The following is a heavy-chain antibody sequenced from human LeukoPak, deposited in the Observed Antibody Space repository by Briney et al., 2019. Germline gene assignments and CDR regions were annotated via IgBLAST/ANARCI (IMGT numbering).Heavy chain of an antibody. CDR2: ISYDGSNK. CDR3: ARDSIVGAT. J-gene: IGHJ4*02. V-gene: IGHV3-30-3*01. D-gene: IGHD1-26*01. Sequence: GGSLRLSCAASGFTFSSYAMHWVRQAPGKGLEWVAVISYDGSNKYYADSVKGRFTISRGNSKNTLYLQMNSLRAEDTAVYYCARDSIVGATWGQGTLVTVSS. CDR1: GFTFSSYA.